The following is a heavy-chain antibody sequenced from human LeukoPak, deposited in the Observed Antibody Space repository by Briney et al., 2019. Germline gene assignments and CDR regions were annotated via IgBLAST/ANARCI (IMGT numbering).Heavy chain of an antibody. Sequence: SETLSLTCAVYGGSFSGYYWSWIRQPPGKGLEWIGEINHSGSTNYNPSLKSRVTISVDTSKNQFSLKLSSVTAADTAVYYCARSSLQTVDYWGQGTLVTVSS. D-gene: IGHD5-24*01. V-gene: IGHV4-34*01. CDR1: GGSFSGYY. CDR3: ARSSLQTVDY. J-gene: IGHJ4*02. CDR2: INHSGST.